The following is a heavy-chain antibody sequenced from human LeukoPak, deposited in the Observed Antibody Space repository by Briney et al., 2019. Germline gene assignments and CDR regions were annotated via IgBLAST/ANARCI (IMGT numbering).Heavy chain of an antibody. CDR1: GGSISSYY. D-gene: IGHD3-16*01. CDR3: ARDYDYFDY. Sequence: SETLSLTCTVSGGSISSYYWSWIRLPPGKGLEWIGYFSDRGGPNYNPSLKSRVTISGDTSKNQVSLKLRSVTAADTAIYYCARDYDYFDYWGQGTQVTVSS. CDR2: FSDRGGP. V-gene: IGHV4-59*01. J-gene: IGHJ4*02.